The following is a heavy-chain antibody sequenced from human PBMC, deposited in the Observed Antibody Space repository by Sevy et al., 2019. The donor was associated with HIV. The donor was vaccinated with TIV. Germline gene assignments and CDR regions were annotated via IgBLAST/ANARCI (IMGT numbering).Heavy chain of an antibody. D-gene: IGHD3-22*01. V-gene: IGHV1-24*01. J-gene: IGHJ4*02. Sequence: ASVKVSCKVSGYTLTKLGMHWVRQAPGKGLEWMGSFDPEDGETIYAQKFQGRLTMTEDTSTDTAYMELSSLRSEDTAVYFCATTKDYYESSGSPFDYWGQGTVVTVSS. CDR2: FDPEDGET. CDR3: ATTKDYYESSGSPFDY. CDR1: GYTLTKLG.